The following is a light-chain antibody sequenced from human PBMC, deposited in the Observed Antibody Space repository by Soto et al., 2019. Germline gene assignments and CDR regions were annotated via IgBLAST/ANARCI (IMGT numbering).Light chain of an antibody. Sequence: QSALTQPASVSGSPGQSITISCTGTSSDVGAYNYVSWYQQHPGEVPKLMIYDVSDRPSGVSNRFSGSKSGNTASLTISGLQTEDEADYYCSSFTTSNSHVFGTGTKLTVL. CDR1: SSDVGAYNY. V-gene: IGLV2-14*03. CDR3: SSFTTSNSHV. J-gene: IGLJ1*01. CDR2: DVS.